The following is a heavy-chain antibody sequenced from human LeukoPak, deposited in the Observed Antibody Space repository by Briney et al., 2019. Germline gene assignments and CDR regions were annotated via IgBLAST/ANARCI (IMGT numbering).Heavy chain of an antibody. V-gene: IGHV3-74*01. CDR1: GFTFSSDW. D-gene: IGHD6-19*01. CDR3: VRSQSGRSGLFEH. J-gene: IGHJ4*01. CDR2: INTDGSNT. Sequence: GGSLRLSCAASGFTFSSDWMHWVRQAPGKGLVWVSRINTDGSNTNYADSVRGRFTISRDNGKNTLYLQMSSLRVEDTAVYYCVRSQSGRSGLFEHWGQGTLVTVSS.